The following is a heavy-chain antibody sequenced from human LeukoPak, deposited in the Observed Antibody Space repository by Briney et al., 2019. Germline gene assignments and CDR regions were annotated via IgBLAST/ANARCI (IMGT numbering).Heavy chain of an antibody. J-gene: IGHJ4*02. V-gene: IGHV3-48*04. Sequence: GGSLRLSCAASGFTFSSYAMTWVRQAPGEGLEWVSYISSSSSTIYYADSVKGRFTTSRDNAKNSLYLQMNSLRAEDTAVYYCARVGSIAAAGTPDYWGQGTLVTVSS. CDR3: ARVGSIAAAGTPDY. D-gene: IGHD6-13*01. CDR1: GFTFSSYA. CDR2: ISSSSSTI.